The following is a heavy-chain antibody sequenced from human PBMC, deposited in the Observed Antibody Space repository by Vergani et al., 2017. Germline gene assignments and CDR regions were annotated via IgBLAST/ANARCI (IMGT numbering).Heavy chain of an antibody. CDR1: GGSFSGYY. V-gene: IGHV4-34*01. CDR2: INHSGST. Sequence: QVQLQQWGAGLLKPSETLSLTCAVYGGSFSGYYWSWIRQPPGKGLEWIGEINHSGSTNYNPSLKSRVTISVDTSKNQFSLKLSSVTAADTAVYYCARDSGLGNIAAAAPSFDYWGQGTLVTVSS. D-gene: IGHD6-13*01. J-gene: IGHJ4*02. CDR3: ARDSGLGNIAAAAPSFDY.